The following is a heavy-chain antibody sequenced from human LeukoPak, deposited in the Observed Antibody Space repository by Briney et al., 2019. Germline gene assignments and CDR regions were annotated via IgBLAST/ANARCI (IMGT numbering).Heavy chain of an antibody. CDR3: ARFISSGYSSSWYENYYGMDV. J-gene: IGHJ6*02. CDR1: GFTFSSYS. CDR2: ISRSSSYI. V-gene: IGHV3-21*01. D-gene: IGHD6-13*01. Sequence: GGSLRLSCAASGFTFSSYSMNWVRQAPGKGLEWVSSISRSSSYIYYADSVKGRFTISRDNAKNSLYLQMNSLRAEDTAVYYCARFISSGYSSSWYENYYGMDVWGQGTTVTVSS.